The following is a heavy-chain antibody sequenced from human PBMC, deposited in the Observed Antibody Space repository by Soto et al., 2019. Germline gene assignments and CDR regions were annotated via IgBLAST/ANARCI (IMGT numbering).Heavy chain of an antibody. CDR3: AKVYDSSGYWSVNYYYYGMDV. CDR2: ISGSGGST. CDR1: GFTFDDYG. J-gene: IGHJ6*02. Sequence: HPGGSLRLSCAASGFTFDDYGMSWVRQAPGKGLEWVSGISGSGGSTYYADSVKGRFTISRDNSKNTLYLQMNSLRAEDTAVYYCAKVYDSSGYWSVNYYYYGMDVWGQGTTVTVSS. V-gene: IGHV3-23*01. D-gene: IGHD3-22*01.